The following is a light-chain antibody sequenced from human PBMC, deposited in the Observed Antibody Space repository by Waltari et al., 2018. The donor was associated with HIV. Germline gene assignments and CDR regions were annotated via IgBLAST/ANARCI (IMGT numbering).Light chain of an antibody. J-gene: IGKJ4*01. CDR3: LQQHRYPLT. CDR2: SAS. CDR1: EDIGSD. V-gene: IGKV1-17*01. Sequence: DIQLTQSPSSLSASVGDRATVTCRASEDIGSDLAWYQQRATEAPKRLIYSASSLQNGVPSRFSGVGSGTNFTLTINGLKPEDSATFFCLQQHRYPLTFGGGTTV.